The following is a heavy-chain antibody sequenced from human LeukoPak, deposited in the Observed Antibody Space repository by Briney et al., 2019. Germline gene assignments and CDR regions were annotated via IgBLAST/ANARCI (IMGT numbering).Heavy chain of an antibody. Sequence: SETLSLTCTISGGSITTSNYYWGWIRQPPGMGLEWIGTVYYTGSAWYNLSLRSRFTMSADTTRSQISLNLISVSAADTAVYYCVGHGQMTQGGFDSWGQGTLVTVSS. CDR1: GGSITTSNYY. V-gene: IGHV4-39*01. CDR3: VGHGQMTQGGFDS. D-gene: IGHD3-16*01. J-gene: IGHJ4*02. CDR2: VYYTGSA.